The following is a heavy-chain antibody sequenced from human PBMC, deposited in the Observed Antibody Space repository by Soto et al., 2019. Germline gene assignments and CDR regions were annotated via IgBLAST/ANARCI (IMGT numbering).Heavy chain of an antibody. CDR3: AMVDVYVTPSPQDV. J-gene: IGHJ6*02. CDR2: INTYNGNT. CDR1: GYTFTRYG. Sequence: QVQLVQSAAEVKNPGASVKVSCKASGYTFTRYGIGWARQAPGQGLEWMGWINTYNGNTNYAQNVQGRVTLTTDTSTSTAYMELRSLRSNDTAIYYCAMVDVYVTPSPQDVWGQGTTVTVFS. D-gene: IGHD3-16*01. V-gene: IGHV1-18*01.